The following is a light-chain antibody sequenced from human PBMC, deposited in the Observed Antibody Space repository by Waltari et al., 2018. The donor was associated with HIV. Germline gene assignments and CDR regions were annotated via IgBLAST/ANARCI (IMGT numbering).Light chain of an antibody. V-gene: IGKV1-5*03. CDR3: QQYYTYPWT. Sequence: DIQMTQSPSTLSASVRDSVTISCRASESVSSWLAWYQQKPGKAPKLLINKASSRGSGVPSRFSGSGSGTEFTLTISSLQPDDFATYYCQQYYTYPWTFGQGTKVEIK. CDR1: ESVSSW. J-gene: IGKJ1*01. CDR2: KAS.